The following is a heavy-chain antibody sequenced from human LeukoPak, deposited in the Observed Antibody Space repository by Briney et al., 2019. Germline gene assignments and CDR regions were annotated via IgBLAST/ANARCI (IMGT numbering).Heavy chain of an antibody. CDR1: GFTFSNYW. J-gene: IGHJ4*02. CDR3: ARDLAGIAAAGVLYYFDY. V-gene: IGHV3-7*01. CDR2: IKEDGSER. Sequence: GGSLRLSCAASGFTFSNYWMTWVRQAPGKGLEWVANIKEDGSERYYVDSVKGRFTISRDNAKNSLYLQMNSLRAEDTAVYYCARDLAGIAAAGVLYYFDYWGQGTLVTVSS. D-gene: IGHD6-13*01.